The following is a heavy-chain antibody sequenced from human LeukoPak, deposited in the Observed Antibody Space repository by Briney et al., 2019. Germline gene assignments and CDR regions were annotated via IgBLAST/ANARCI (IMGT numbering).Heavy chain of an antibody. CDR1: GFTFSSYG. D-gene: IGHD2-21*02. CDR2: ISYDGSNK. V-gene: IGHV3-30*18. CDR3: AKDLAVVTALGY. Sequence: PGGSLRLSCAASGFTFSSYGMHWVRQAPGKGLEWVAVISYDGSNKYYADSVKGRFTISRDNSKNTLYLQMNSLRAEDTAVYYCAKDLAVVTALGYWGQGTLVTVSS. J-gene: IGHJ4*02.